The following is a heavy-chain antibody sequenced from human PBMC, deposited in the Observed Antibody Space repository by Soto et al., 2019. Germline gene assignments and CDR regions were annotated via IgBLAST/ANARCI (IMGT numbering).Heavy chain of an antibody. Sequence: ASVKVSWEASGSTFNSYTISWGRQAPGQGLEWMGRIIPILGIANYAQKFQGRVTITADKSTSTAYMELSSLRSEDTAVYYCALGITMVRGVRTDLVYWGQGTLVTVSS. J-gene: IGHJ4*02. CDR1: GSTFNSYT. D-gene: IGHD3-10*01. CDR2: IIPILGIA. V-gene: IGHV1-69*02. CDR3: ALGITMVRGVRTDLVY.